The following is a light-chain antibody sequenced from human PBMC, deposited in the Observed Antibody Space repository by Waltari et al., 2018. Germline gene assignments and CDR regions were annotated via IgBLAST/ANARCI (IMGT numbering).Light chain of an antibody. Sequence: DIQMTPSPSTLSASVGDRVTITCRASQSVNRWLAWYQQKPGKAPELLIYEASSLESGVPSRFSGSGSGKEFTLTISSLQPDDFGTYYCQQYVNYWTFGQGTKVEIK. V-gene: IGKV1-5*03. CDR2: EAS. J-gene: IGKJ1*01. CDR3: QQYVNYWT. CDR1: QSVNRW.